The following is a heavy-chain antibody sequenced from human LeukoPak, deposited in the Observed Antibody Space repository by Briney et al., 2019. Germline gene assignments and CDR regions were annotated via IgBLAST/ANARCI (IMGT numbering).Heavy chain of an antibody. J-gene: IGHJ4*02. CDR2: ISSSGSTI. CDR3: ARDAEYYYGSGSSDY. D-gene: IGHD3-10*01. V-gene: IGHV3-48*03. Sequence: PGGSLRLSCAASGFTFSSYEMNWVRQAPGKGLEWVSYISSSGSTIYYADSVKGRFTISRDNAKNSLYLQVNSLRAEDTAVYYCARDAEYYYGSGSSDYWGQGTLVTVSS. CDR1: GFTFSSYE.